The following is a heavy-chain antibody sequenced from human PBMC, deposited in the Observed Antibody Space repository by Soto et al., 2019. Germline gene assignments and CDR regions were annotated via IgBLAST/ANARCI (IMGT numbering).Heavy chain of an antibody. CDR3: AREDSIIIPAVSDF. CDR2: ISKSDYT. CDR1: GFAFNNYG. V-gene: IGHV3-21*01. Sequence: PGGSLRLSCTVSGFAFNNYGINWVRQAQGKGREWVSSISKSDYTYYSDSVKGRFAISRDNAKSSVSLQMNTLRVEDTAVYYCAREDSIIIPAVSDFWGQGTLVTVSS. J-gene: IGHJ4*02. D-gene: IGHD2-2*01.